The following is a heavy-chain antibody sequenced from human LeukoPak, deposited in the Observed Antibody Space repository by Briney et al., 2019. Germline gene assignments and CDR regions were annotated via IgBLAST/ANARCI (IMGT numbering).Heavy chain of an antibody. CDR1: RFTSDDYA. CDR2: ISGDGGST. J-gene: IGHJ3*02. CDR3: TKDECSGGSCYLGAFDI. D-gene: IGHD2-15*01. V-gene: IGHV3-43*02. Sequence: GGSLRLSCAASRFTSDDYAMHWVRQVPGKGLEWVSLISGDGGSTYFADSVRGRFTISRDNSKNSLNLQMNSLRTEDTALYYCTKDECSGGSCYLGAFDIWGQGTMVTVSS.